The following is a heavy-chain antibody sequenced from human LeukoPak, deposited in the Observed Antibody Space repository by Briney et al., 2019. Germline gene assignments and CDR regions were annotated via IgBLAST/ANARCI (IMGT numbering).Heavy chain of an antibody. V-gene: IGHV4-34*01. CDR2: INPSGST. Sequence: SETLSLTCAVYGGSFSGYYWNWIRQPPGKGLEWIGEINPSGSTNYNPSLKSRVTISVDTSKNQFSLRLSSVTDADTAVYYCARSYDYARSCDYIWGSYRYTPTFDYWGQGTLVTVSS. CDR3: ARSYDYARSCDYIWGSYRYTPTFDY. D-gene: IGHD3-16*02. CDR1: GGSFSGYY. J-gene: IGHJ4*02.